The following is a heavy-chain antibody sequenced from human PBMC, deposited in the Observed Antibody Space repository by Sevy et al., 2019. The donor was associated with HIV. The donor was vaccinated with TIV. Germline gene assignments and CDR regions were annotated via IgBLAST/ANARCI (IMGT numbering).Heavy chain of an antibody. CDR2: IYSGGST. D-gene: IGHD2-15*01. CDR1: GFTVSSNY. V-gene: IGHV3-53*01. CDR3: ARDQRYCSGGSCLDAFDI. Sequence: GGSLRLSCAASGFTVSSNYMSWVRQAPGKGLEWVSVIYSGGSTYYADSVKGRFTISRDNCKNTLYLQMNSLRAEDTAVYYCARDQRYCSGGSCLDAFDIWGQGTMVTVSS. J-gene: IGHJ3*02.